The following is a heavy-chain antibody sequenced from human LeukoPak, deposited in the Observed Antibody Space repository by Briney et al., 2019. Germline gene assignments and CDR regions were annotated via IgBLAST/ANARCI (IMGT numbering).Heavy chain of an antibody. Sequence: GASVKISCKASGDTFTTSHMHWVRQAPGQGLEWMRKINPSGGSTTYAQQFQGRVSMTRDLSMSTVYMELSSLRSEDTAVYYCVRNLMQFTGLAYWGQGTLVTVSS. V-gene: IGHV1-46*01. CDR1: GDTFTTSH. J-gene: IGHJ4*02. CDR3: VRNLMQFTGLAY. CDR2: INPSGGST. D-gene: IGHD2-8*02.